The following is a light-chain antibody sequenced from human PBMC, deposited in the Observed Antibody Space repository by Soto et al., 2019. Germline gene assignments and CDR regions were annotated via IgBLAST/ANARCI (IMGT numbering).Light chain of an antibody. J-gene: IGKJ2*02. Sequence: EIVMTQSPATLSVSPGERATLSCRASQSVSSNLAWYQQKPGQAPRLLIYDGFTRATGVAARFSGSGSATDFTLTISSLEPEDFAVYYCQQRARWPSTFGPGTMVDIK. V-gene: IGKV3-11*01. CDR3: QQRARWPST. CDR2: DGF. CDR1: QSVSSN.